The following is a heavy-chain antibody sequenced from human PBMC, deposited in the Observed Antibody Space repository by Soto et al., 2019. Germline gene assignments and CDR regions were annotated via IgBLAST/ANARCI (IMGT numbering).Heavy chain of an antibody. Sequence: GGSRRLSGAASGFTFSSYGLNWVRQAPGKGLEWVSSISSSSSYIYYADSVKGRFTISRDNAKNSLCLQMNSLRAEDTAVYYCARDGPAYYYDSSPVDYWGQGTLVTVSS. CDR1: GFTFSSYG. CDR3: ARDGPAYYYDSSPVDY. CDR2: ISSSSSYI. D-gene: IGHD3-22*01. V-gene: IGHV3-21*01. J-gene: IGHJ4*02.